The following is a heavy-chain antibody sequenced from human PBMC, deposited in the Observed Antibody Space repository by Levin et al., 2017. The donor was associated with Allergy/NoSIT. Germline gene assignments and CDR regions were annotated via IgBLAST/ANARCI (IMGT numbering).Heavy chain of an antibody. V-gene: IGHV3-7*01. Sequence: GESLKISCAASGFTFSSYWMSWVRQAPGKGLEWVANIKQDGSEKYYVDSVKGRFTISRDNAKNSLYLQMNSLRAEDTAVYYCARDHSGSYWGDAFDSWGQGTMVTVAA. CDR1: GFTFSSYW. D-gene: IGHD1-26*01. J-gene: IGHJ3*02. CDR3: ARDHSGSYWGDAFDS. CDR2: IKQDGSEK.